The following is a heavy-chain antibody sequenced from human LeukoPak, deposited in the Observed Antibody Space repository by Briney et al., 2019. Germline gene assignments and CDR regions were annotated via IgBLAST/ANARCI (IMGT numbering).Heavy chain of an antibody. CDR2: FDPEDGET. CDR3: ATALPGGSGLIVVVISNPDAFDI. V-gene: IGHV1-24*01. CDR1: GYTLTVLS. J-gene: IGHJ3*02. Sequence: GASVKVSCKVSGYTLTVLSMHWVRQAPGKGLEWMGGFDPEDGETIYAQKFQGRVTMTEDTSTDTAYMELSSLRSEDTAVYYCATALPGGSGLIVVVISNPDAFDIWGQGTMVTVSS. D-gene: IGHD3-22*01.